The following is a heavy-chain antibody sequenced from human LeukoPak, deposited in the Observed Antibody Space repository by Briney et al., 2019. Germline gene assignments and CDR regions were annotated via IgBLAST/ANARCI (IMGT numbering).Heavy chain of an antibody. CDR3: ARDNDYGDYERTNWFDP. CDR1: GYSISSGYY. CDR2: IYHSGST. V-gene: IGHV4-38-2*02. Sequence: PSETLSLTCTVSGYSISSGYYWGWIRQPPGKGLEWIGSIYHSGSTNYNPSLKSRVTISVDTSKNQFSLKLSSVTAADTAVYYCARDNDYGDYERTNWFDPWGQGTLVTVSS. J-gene: IGHJ5*02. D-gene: IGHD4-17*01.